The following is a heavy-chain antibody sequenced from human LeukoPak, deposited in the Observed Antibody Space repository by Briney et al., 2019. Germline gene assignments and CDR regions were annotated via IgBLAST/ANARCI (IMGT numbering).Heavy chain of an antibody. CDR3: AKDRVCQFRDYGDYKFYYYAMDV. CDR1: GFTISIYA. Sequence: ESLSLTCAASGFTISIYALTWVRQAPPQGLELVSSISGWGGSTYYADSVKGRFTISRDNSKNTLYLQMNSLRAEDTAVYYCAKDRVCQFRDYGDYKFYYYAMDVWGQGTTVTVSS. CDR2: ISGWGGST. J-gene: IGHJ6*02. V-gene: IGHV3-23*01. D-gene: IGHD4-17*01.